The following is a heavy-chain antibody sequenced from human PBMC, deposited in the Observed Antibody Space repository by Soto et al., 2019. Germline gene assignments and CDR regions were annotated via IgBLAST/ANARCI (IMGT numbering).Heavy chain of an antibody. CDR1: GGTFSSYA. V-gene: IGHV1-69*13. J-gene: IGHJ4*02. CDR3: ARGRAVVGPLRVEFDY. D-gene: IGHD6-19*01. Sequence: GASVKVSCKASGGTFSSYAISWVRQAPGQGLEWMGGIIPIFGTANYAQKFQGRVTITADESTSTAYMELSSLRSEDTAVYYCARGRAVVGPLRVEFDYGGQGTLVTVSS. CDR2: IIPIFGTA.